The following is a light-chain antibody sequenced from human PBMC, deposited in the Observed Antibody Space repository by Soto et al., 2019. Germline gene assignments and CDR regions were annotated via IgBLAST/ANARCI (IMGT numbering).Light chain of an antibody. V-gene: IGLV2-11*01. CDR1: SSDVGGYYY. J-gene: IGLJ2*01. Sequence: QSALTQPGSVSGCPGQSVTISCTGTSSDVGGYYYVSWYQQHPGKAPKLMIYDVSKRPSGVPDRFSGSKSSNTATLTISGLQAEDEADYYCCSYAGSYTVVFGGGTKLTVL. CDR2: DVS. CDR3: CSYAGSYTVV.